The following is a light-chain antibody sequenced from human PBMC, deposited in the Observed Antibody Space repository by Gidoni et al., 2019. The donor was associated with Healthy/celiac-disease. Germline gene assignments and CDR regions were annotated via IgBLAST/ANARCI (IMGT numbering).Light chain of an antibody. Sequence: QSVLTHPPSVSGAPRQSVTISCTGSSSNIGAGYDVHWYQQLPGTAPKLLIYGNSNRPSGVPDRFSGSKSGTSASLAITGLQAEDEADYYCQSYDSSLSGSVFGGGTKLTVL. V-gene: IGLV1-40*01. CDR1: SSNIGAGYD. CDR2: GNS. CDR3: QSYDSSLSGSV. J-gene: IGLJ2*01.